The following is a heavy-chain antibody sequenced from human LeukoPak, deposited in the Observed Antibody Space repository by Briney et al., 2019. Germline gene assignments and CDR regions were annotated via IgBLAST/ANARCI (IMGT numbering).Heavy chain of an antibody. CDR3: AKDPKVGGTNYFDY. D-gene: IGHD1-26*01. CDR1: GFTFSGSA. CDR2: ISESGGST. Sequence: PGGSLRLSCAASGFTFSGSAMSWVRQAPGKGLEWVSGISESGGSTSYADSVKGRFTISRDNSKNTLYLHMNSLRAEDTAVYYCAKDPKVGGTNYFDYWGQGTLVTVSS. J-gene: IGHJ4*02. V-gene: IGHV3-23*01.